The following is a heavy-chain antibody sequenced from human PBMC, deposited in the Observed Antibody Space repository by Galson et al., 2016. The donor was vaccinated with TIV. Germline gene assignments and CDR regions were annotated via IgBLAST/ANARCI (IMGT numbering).Heavy chain of an antibody. CDR3: ARSRSSGWYIYFDF. CDR1: GYTFTIYF. D-gene: IGHD6-19*01. V-gene: IGHV1-46*01. CDR2: IHPNGGST. Sequence: SVKVSCKASGYTFTIYFMHWVRQAPGQGLEWMGIIHPNGGSTSYAQEFKGRVTMTRDTSTSTVYMEMSSLRSEDTAVYYCARSRSSGWYIYFDFWGQGTLVTVSS. J-gene: IGHJ4*02.